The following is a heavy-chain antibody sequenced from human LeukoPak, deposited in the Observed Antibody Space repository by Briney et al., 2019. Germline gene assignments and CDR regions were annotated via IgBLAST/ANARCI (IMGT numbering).Heavy chain of an antibody. D-gene: IGHD2-21*02. V-gene: IGHV4-38-2*02. CDR3: ARGGGYSTDGFDI. CDR1: GYSITTANY. CDR2: IYHSGTT. J-gene: IGHJ3*02. Sequence: SETLSLTCNVSGYSITTANYWGWIRQPPGKGLEWIASIYHSGTTFYNPSLKSRVTILVDTFKNQFSLKLSSVTAADTALLFCARGGGYSTDGFDIWGQGTVVTVSS.